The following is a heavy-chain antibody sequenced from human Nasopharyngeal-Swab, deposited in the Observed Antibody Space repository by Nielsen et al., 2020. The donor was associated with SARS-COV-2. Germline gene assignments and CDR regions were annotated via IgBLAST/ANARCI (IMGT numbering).Heavy chain of an antibody. J-gene: IGHJ4*02. V-gene: IGHV3-53*05. CDR1: GFTVSSNY. CDR2: IYSGGST. Sequence: GESLKISCAASGFTVSSNYMSWVRQAPGKGLEWVSVIYSGGSTYYADSVKGRFTISRDNSKNTLYLQMSSLRAEDTAVYYCVKGRAGFDPSYFDYWGQGTLVTVSS. CDR3: VKGRAGFDPSYFDY.